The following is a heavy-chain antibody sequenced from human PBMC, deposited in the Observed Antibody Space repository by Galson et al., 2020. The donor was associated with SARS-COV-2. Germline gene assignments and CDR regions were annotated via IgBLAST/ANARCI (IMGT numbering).Heavy chain of an antibody. D-gene: IGHD3-16*01. J-gene: IGHJ4*02. CDR1: GSTFSGSA. Sequence: GESLKISCAASGSTFSGSAMHWVRQASGKGLEWVGRIRSKANSYATAYAASVKGRFTISRDDSKNTAYLQMNSLKTEDTAVYYCTLDGGGWYWGQGTLVTVSS. CDR3: TLDGGGWY. CDR2: IRSKANSYAT. V-gene: IGHV3-73*01.